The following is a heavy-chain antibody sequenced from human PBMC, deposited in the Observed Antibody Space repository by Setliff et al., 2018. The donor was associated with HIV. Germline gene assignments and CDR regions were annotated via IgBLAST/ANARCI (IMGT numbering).Heavy chain of an antibody. V-gene: IGHV4-31*01. CDR2: VYFSGSA. D-gene: IGHD2-21*02. Sequence: NPSETLSLTCSVSGDSIISGDFFWSWIRQSPGTGLEWIGYVYFSGSATLNPSLKSPVSISVDTSKNQFYLTLSSVTAADTAIYYCARGRVFCDGDSCYHFDNWGQGILVTVSS. CDR3: ARGRVFCDGDSCYHFDN. J-gene: IGHJ4*02. CDR1: GDSIISGDFF.